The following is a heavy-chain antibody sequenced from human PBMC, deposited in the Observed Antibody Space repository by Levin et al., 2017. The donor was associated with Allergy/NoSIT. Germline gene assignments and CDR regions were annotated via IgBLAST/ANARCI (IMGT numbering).Heavy chain of an antibody. Sequence: ASVKVSCKASGYTFTSYGISWVRQAPGQGLEWMGWISAYNGNTNYAQKLQGRVTMTTDTSTSTAYMELRSLRSDDTAVYYCARVPYSSGWDGVGDYWGQGTLVTVSS. CDR3: ARVPYSSGWDGVGDY. J-gene: IGHJ4*02. D-gene: IGHD6-19*01. V-gene: IGHV1-18*01. CDR2: ISAYNGNT. CDR1: GYTFTSYG.